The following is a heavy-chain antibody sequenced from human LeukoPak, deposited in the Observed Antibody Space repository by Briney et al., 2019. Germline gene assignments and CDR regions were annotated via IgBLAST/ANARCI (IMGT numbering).Heavy chain of an antibody. Sequence: GRSLRLSCAAPGFTFSIYGMHWVRQAPGKGLEWVAVISSDGREEDYADSVRGRFTISRDNSRDTLYLQMSSLRPEDAAVYYCRAATKNRGYYFDYWGQGTLVTVSS. CDR3: RAATKNRGYYFDY. CDR1: GFTFSIYG. J-gene: IGHJ4*02. D-gene: IGHD1-14*01. V-gene: IGHV3-30*03. CDR2: ISSDGREE.